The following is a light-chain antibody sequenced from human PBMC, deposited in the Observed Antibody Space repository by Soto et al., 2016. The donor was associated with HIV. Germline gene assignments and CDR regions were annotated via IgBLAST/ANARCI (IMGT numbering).Light chain of an antibody. CDR2: DAS. CDR1: QSVSVW. J-gene: IGKJ1*01. CDR3: QQSSRTPRT. V-gene: IGKV1-39*01. Sequence: DIQMTQFPSTLSASIGDRVTITCRASQSVSVWLAWYQQKPGRAPKLLIYDASSLQSGVPSRFSGRGSGTDFTLTISDLQHEDLATYYCQQSSRTPRTFGQGTKVEI.